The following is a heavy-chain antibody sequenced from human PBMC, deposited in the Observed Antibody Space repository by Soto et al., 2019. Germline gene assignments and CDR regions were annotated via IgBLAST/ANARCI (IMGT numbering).Heavy chain of an antibody. Sequence: GGSLRLSCAASGFTFSDYYMSWIRQAPGKGLEWVSYISSSSSYTNYADSVKGRFTISRDNAKNSLYLQMNSLRAEDTAVYYCARDLEGYGGDYYYYGMDVWGQGTTVTVS. D-gene: IGHD4-17*01. CDR2: ISSSSSYT. J-gene: IGHJ6*02. CDR1: GFTFSDYY. V-gene: IGHV3-11*05. CDR3: ARDLEGYGGDYYYYGMDV.